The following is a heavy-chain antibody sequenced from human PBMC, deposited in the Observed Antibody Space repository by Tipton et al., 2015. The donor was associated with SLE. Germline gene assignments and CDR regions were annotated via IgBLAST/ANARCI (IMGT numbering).Heavy chain of an antibody. J-gene: IGHJ4*02. Sequence: TLSLTCTVSGGSTSSYYWNWIRQPPGKGLEWIGYIYYSGRTNLNPSLKGRVSMSVDTSKNQFSLRLSSVTTADTAVYYCAREGIRAFDYWGQGILVTVSS. CDR3: AREGIRAFDY. CDR1: GGSTSSYY. CDR2: IYYSGRT. D-gene: IGHD3-10*01. V-gene: IGHV4-59*01.